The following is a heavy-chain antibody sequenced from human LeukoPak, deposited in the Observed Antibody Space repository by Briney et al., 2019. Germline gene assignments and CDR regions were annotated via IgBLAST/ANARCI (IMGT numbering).Heavy chain of an antibody. Sequence: PSETLSLTCTVSGGSISIYYWNWFRQPPGKGLEWIGSMYNSGTTDYNPSLKSRVTISGDTSKNQFSLKLSSVTAADTAVYYCARGRSPIVVVPAATGHYYYGMDVWGQGTTVTVSS. CDR2: MYNSGTT. J-gene: IGHJ6*02. CDR1: GGSISIYY. D-gene: IGHD2-2*01. V-gene: IGHV4-59*12. CDR3: ARGRSPIVVVPAATGHYYYGMDV.